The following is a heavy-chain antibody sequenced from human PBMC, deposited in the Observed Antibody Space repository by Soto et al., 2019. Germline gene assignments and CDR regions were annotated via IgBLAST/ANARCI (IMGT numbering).Heavy chain of an antibody. J-gene: IGHJ6*02. CDR1: GGTFSSYA. Sequence: SVKVSCKASGGTFSSYAISWVRQAPGQGLEWMGGIIPIFGTANYAQKFQGRVTITADESTSTAYMELSSLRSEDTAVYYCARCGTSCLPYYYYYYGMDVWGQGTTVTVSS. CDR2: IIPIFGTA. CDR3: ARCGTSCLPYYYYYYGMDV. D-gene: IGHD2-2*01. V-gene: IGHV1-69*13.